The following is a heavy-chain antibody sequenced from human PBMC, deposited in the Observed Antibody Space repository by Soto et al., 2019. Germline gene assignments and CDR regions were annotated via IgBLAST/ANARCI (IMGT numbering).Heavy chain of an antibody. CDR1: CGSISSGGYS. V-gene: IGHV4-30-2*01. D-gene: IGHD2-2*01. J-gene: IGHJ5*02. Sequence: SETVSLTCAVSCGSISSGGYSWSWIRQKPGKGREWIGYIYHSGSTYYNPCLKSRVTISVDRSKNQFSLKLSSVTSADTAVYYCAREVLDGVPLGGWFDPWGQGTLVTVSS. CDR2: IYHSGST. CDR3: AREVLDGVPLGGWFDP.